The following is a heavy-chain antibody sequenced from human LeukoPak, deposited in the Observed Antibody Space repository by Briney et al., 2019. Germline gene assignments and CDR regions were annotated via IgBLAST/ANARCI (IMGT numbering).Heavy chain of an antibody. CDR3: ARGRNYYGSGSATDY. CDR2: INHSGST. D-gene: IGHD3-10*01. Sequence: SETLSLTCAVYGGSFSGYYCSWIRQPPGKGLEWIGEINHSGSTNYNPSLKSRVTISVDTSKNQFSLKLSSVTAADTAVYYCARGRNYYGSGSATDYWGQGTLVTVSS. J-gene: IGHJ4*02. V-gene: IGHV4-34*01. CDR1: GGSFSGYY.